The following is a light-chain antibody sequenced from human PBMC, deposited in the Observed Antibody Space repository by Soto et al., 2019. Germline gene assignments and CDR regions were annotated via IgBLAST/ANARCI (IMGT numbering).Light chain of an antibody. CDR2: EVS. CDR3: SSYTSSSTRV. CDR1: SSDVGAYDY. J-gene: IGLJ1*01. V-gene: IGLV2-14*03. Sequence: QSALTQPASVSGSPGQSITISCTGTSSDVGAYDYVSWYQQHPDKAPKLMIYEVSNLPSGVSNRFSGSKSVNTATLTISGLQAADEADYYCSSYTSSSTRVFGTGTKLTVL.